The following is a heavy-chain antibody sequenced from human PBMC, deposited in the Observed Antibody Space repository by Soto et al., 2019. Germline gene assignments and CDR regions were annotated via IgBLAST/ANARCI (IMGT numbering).Heavy chain of an antibody. CDR3: ADDPKLAAAGYNWYFDL. V-gene: IGHV1-58*01. J-gene: IGHJ2*01. Sequence: SVKVSCKASGFTFTSSAVQWVRQARGQRLEWIGWIVVGSGNTNYAQKFQERVTITRDMSTSTAYMELSSLRSEDTAVYYCADDPKLAAAGYNWYFDLWGRGTLVTV. D-gene: IGHD6-13*01. CDR2: IVVGSGNT. CDR1: GFTFTSSA.